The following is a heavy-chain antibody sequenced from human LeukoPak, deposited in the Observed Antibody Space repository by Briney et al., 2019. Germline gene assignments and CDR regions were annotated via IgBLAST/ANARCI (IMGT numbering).Heavy chain of an antibody. CDR1: GFTFSSYA. J-gene: IGHJ4*02. Sequence: GGSLRLSCAASGFTFSSYAMHWVRQAPGKGLEWVAVISYDGSNKYNADSVKGRFTMSRDNPKNTLYLQMNSLRAEDTAVYYCARDNDLVAAGYYFDYWGQGTLVTVSS. CDR3: ARDNDLVAAGYYFDY. CDR2: ISYDGSNK. D-gene: IGHD6-13*01. V-gene: IGHV3-30*04.